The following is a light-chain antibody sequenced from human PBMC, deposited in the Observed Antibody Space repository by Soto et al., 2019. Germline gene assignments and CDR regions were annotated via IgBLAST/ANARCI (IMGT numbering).Light chain of an antibody. V-gene: IGKV1-9*01. Sequence: IQLTQSPSSLSASVGDRVTITCRASQGISSYLAWYQLKPGKAPKLLIYAASTLQSGVPSRFSGSGYGTDFTLTISSLQPEDFATYYCQQLNSYPITFGQGTRLEIK. CDR3: QQLNSYPIT. CDR1: QGISSY. J-gene: IGKJ5*01. CDR2: AAS.